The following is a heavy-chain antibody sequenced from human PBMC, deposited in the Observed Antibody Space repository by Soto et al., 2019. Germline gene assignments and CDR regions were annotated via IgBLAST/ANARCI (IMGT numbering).Heavy chain of an antibody. CDR1: GVTFSDYY. V-gene: IGHV3-11*06. D-gene: IGHD3-22*01. CDR3: ATVRYYYDTSGYYHYYFDY. CDR2: ISSSSGYI. J-gene: IGHJ4*02. Sequence: QVQLVESGGGLVKPGGSLRLSCAASGVTFSDYYMSWIRQAPAQGLEWVSYISSSSGYITYADSVKGRFTISRDNAKNSLYLQMNSLRAEDTAVYYCATVRYYYDTSGYYHYYFDYWGQGTLVTVSS.